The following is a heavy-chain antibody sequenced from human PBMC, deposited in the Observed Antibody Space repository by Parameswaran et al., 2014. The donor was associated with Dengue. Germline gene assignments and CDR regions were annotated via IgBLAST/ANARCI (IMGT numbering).Heavy chain of an antibody. D-gene: IGHD2-2*02. CDR3: AHRPDTDYYYGMDV. CDR2: IYWNDDK. V-gene: IGHV2-5*01. Sequence: VRQAPGKALEWLALIYWNDDKRYSPSLKSRLTITKDTSKNQVVLTMTNMDPVDTATYYCAHRPDTDYYYGMDVWGQGTTVTVSS. J-gene: IGHJ6*02.